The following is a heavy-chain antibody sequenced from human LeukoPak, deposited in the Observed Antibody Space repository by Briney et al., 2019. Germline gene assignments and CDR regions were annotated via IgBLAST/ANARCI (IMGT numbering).Heavy chain of an antibody. CDR1: GGSISSRPYY. Sequence: SETLSLTCTVSGGSISSRPYYWGWVRQPPRKGLEWIGSISYSGSIHYNPSLKSRVAISVDTSKNHFSLRLSSVTAADTAVYYCATLEIGDYYFDYWGQGTLVTVSS. CDR2: ISYSGSI. CDR3: ATLEIGDYYFDY. V-gene: IGHV4-39*01. J-gene: IGHJ4*02. D-gene: IGHD2-21*01.